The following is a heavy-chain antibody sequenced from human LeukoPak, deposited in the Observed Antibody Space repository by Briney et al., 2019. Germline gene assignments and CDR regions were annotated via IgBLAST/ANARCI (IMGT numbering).Heavy chain of an antibody. J-gene: IGHJ3*02. Sequence: SETLSLTCTVSGYSISSGYYWGWIRQPPGKGLGWIGSIYHSGSTYYNPSLKSRVTISVDTSKNQFSLKLSSVTAADTAVYYCARAGGSYSSSPLAAGAFDIWGQGTMVTVSS. CDR2: IYHSGST. V-gene: IGHV4-38-2*02. CDR3: ARAGGSYSSSPLAAGAFDI. CDR1: GYSISSGYY. D-gene: IGHD6-13*01.